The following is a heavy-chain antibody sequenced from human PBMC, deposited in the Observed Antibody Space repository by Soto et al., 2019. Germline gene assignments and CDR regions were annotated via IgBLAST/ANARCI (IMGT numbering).Heavy chain of an antibody. Sequence: SETLSLTCNVSGDSIGSFYWSWIRQSAEKGLEWIGRVYSTGGTAYNPALKGRVTISLDRSNNHVSLEMNSVTAADTAVYFCARDLSGTGLDIWGRGTRVTVSS. CDR1: GDSIGSFY. V-gene: IGHV4-4*07. CDR2: VYSTGGT. J-gene: IGHJ6*02. D-gene: IGHD1-26*01. CDR3: ARDLSGTGLDI.